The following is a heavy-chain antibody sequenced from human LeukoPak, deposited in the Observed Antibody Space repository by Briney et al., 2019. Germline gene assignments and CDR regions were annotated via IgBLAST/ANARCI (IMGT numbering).Heavy chain of an antibody. CDR1: GFTFTDFW. D-gene: IGHD6-13*01. CDR2: IKRDGSEK. J-gene: IGHJ4*02. CDR3: ARGRGSWYGVYFDY. V-gene: IGHV3-7*01. Sequence: GGSLRLSCAAAGFTFTDFWMSWVRQAPGKGLEWVANIKRDGSEKYYVDSVKGRFTISRDNAKNSLYLQLKSLRTEDTAVYYCARGRGSWYGVYFDYWGQGSLVTVSS.